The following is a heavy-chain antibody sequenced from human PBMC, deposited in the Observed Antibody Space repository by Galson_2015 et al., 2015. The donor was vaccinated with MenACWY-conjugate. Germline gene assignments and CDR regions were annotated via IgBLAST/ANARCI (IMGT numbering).Heavy chain of an antibody. D-gene: IGHD3-10*01. CDR3: ARGQSGVWFGGLLFDS. CDR2: INPNSADA. Sequence: SVKVSCKASGYTFTGLYLHWLRQAPGQGLEWMGWINPNSADAKYAQKFQGRVTMTRDTTISTAYVDLTSLTSDDTAMYYCARGQSGVWFGGLLFDSWGQGTVVTVSS. V-gene: IGHV1-2*02. J-gene: IGHJ4*02. CDR1: GYTFTGLY.